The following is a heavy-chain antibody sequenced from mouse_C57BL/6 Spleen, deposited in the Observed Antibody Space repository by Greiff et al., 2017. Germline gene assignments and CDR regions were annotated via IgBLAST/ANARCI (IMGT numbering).Heavy chain of an antibody. CDR1: GYSITSGYY. V-gene: IGHV3-6*01. Sequence: EVKLMESGPGLVKPSQSLSLTCSVTGYSITSGYYWNWIRQFPGNKLEWMGYISYDGSNNYNPSLKNRISITRDTSKNQFFLKLNSVTTEDKATYYCASLYYYGSSLAYWGQGTLVTVSA. CDR2: ISYDGSN. CDR3: ASLYYYGSSLAY. D-gene: IGHD1-1*01. J-gene: IGHJ3*01.